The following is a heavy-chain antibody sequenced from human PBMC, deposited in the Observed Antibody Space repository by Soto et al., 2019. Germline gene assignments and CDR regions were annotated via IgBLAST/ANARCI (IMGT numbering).Heavy chain of an antibody. CDR2: MNQDGSQI. J-gene: IGHJ4*02. D-gene: IGHD2-2*02. V-gene: IGHV3-7*01. CDR3: ARARGPNTPDY. CDR1: GFTFSNYW. Sequence: GGSLRLSCAVSGFTFSNYWMTWVRQAPGKGLEWVAYMNQDGSQIYYVDSLRGRFTISRDNAKNSLYLQMNSLRVDDTAVYYCARARGPNTPDYWGQGTLVTVSS.